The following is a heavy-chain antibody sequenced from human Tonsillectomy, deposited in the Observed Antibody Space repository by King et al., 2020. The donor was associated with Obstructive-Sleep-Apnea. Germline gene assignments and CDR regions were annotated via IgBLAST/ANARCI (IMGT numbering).Heavy chain of an antibody. V-gene: IGHV4-59*01. Sequence: VQLQESGPGLVKPSETLSLTCTVSGGSISSYYWSWIRQPPGKGLEWIGYIYYSGSTNYNPSLKSRGTISVYTSKNPFSLKLSSVTAADTAVYYCARGTAMVLAGGYWGQGTLVTVSS. CDR3: ARGTAMVLAGGY. J-gene: IGHJ4*02. CDR2: IYYSGST. D-gene: IGHD5-18*01. CDR1: GGSISSYY.